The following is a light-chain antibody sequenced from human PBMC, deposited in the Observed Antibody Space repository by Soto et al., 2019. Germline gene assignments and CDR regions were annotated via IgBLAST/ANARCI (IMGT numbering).Light chain of an antibody. CDR3: QQRSNWPPEVT. CDR2: DAS. Sequence: EIVLTQSPDTLSLSPGERATLSCRASQSVSSSLAWYQQKPGQAPRLLIYDASNRATGITARFSGSGSGTDFTLTISSLEPEDFAVDYCQQRSNWPPEVTFGPGTKVDIK. CDR1: QSVSSS. V-gene: IGKV3-11*01. J-gene: IGKJ3*01.